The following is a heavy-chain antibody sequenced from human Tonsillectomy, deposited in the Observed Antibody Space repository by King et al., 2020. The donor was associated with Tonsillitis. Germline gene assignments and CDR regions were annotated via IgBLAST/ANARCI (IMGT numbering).Heavy chain of an antibody. CDR1: GVSMRTTY. D-gene: IGHD3-22*01. V-gene: IGHV4-4*07. CDR2: FYASGKT. Sequence: QLQESGPGLVKPSETLSLTCTVSGVSMRTTYWSWIRRPAGKGLEWIGRFYASGKTYPNPSLKSRVAMSIDTSKNQFSLRLSSVTAADTAVYYCARDRGDYYDSATYDPLYFDSWGQGTLVTVSS. J-gene: IGHJ4*02. CDR3: ARDRGDYYDSATYDPLYFDS.